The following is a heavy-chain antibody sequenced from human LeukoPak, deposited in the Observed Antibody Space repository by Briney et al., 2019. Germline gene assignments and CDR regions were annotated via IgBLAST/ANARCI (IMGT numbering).Heavy chain of an antibody. CDR2: IYASGTT. CDR1: GASISSGNYY. CDR3: ARELDH. V-gene: IGHV4-61*02. J-gene: IGHJ4*02. Sequence: SETLSLPCTVSGASISSGNYYWSWIRQPAGAGLEWIGRIYASGTTHYNPSLKSRLTISIDASQNHFSLELNSVTPADTAVNYCARELDHWGQGALVTVSS.